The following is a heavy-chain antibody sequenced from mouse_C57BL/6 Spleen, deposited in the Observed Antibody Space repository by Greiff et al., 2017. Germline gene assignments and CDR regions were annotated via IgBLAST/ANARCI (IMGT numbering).Heavy chain of an antibody. Sequence: QVQLQQSGAELVKPGASVKISCKASGYAFSSYWMNWVKQRPGKGLEWIGQIYPGDGDTNYNGKFKGKATLTADKSSSTAYMQLSSLTSEDSAVYFCARSDYGSSTWFAYWGQGTLVTVSA. CDR1: GYAFSSYW. J-gene: IGHJ3*01. V-gene: IGHV1-80*01. CDR3: ARSDYGSSTWFAY. CDR2: IYPGDGDT. D-gene: IGHD1-1*01.